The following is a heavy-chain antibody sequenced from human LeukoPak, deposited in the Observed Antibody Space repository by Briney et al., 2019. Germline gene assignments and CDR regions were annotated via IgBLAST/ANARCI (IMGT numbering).Heavy chain of an antibody. CDR2: IYYSGST. Sequence: RPSETLSLTCTFSGGSISSSSYYWGWIRQPPGKGLEWIGSIYYSGSTYYNPSLKSRVTIFVDTSKNQFSLKLSSVTAADTAVYYCARQPRIAAAEILYYYYYYMDVWGKGTTVTVSS. CDR3: ARQPRIAAAEILYYYYYYMDV. V-gene: IGHV4-39*01. CDR1: GGSISSSSYY. J-gene: IGHJ6*03. D-gene: IGHD6-13*01.